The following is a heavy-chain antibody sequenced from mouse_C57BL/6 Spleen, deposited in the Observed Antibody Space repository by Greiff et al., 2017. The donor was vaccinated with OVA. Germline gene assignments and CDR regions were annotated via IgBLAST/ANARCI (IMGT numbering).Heavy chain of an antibody. V-gene: IGHV1-22*01. Sequence: EVQVVESGPELVKPGASVKMSCKASGYTFTDYNMHWVKQSHGKSLEWIGYINPNNGGTSYNQKFKGKATLTVNKSSSTAYMELRSLTSEDSAVYYCAREDYGYDEAYAMDYWGQGTSVTVSS. J-gene: IGHJ4*01. CDR3: AREDYGYDEAYAMDY. D-gene: IGHD2-2*01. CDR1: GYTFTDYN. CDR2: INPNNGGT.